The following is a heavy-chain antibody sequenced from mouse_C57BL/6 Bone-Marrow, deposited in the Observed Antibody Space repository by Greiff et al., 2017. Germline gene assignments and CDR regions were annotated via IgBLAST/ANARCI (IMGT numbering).Heavy chain of an antibody. J-gene: IGHJ1*03. V-gene: IGHV1-64*01. CDR2: IHPNSGST. D-gene: IGHD6-5*01. CDR1: GYTFTSYW. Sequence: LQQPGAELVKPGASVQLSCKASGYTFTSYWMHWVKQRPGQGLEWIGMIHPNSGSTNYNEKFKSKATLTVDKSSSTAYMQLSSLTSEDSAVYYCARSPYVLDVWGTGTTVTVSS. CDR3: ARSPYVLDV.